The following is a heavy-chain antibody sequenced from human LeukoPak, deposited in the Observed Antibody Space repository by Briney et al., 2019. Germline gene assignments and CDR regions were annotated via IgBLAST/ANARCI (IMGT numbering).Heavy chain of an antibody. D-gene: IGHD3-10*01. Sequence: GGSLRLSCAAYGFTFSSYSMNWVRQAPGKGLEWVSYISSSSSTIYYADSVKGRFTISRDNAKNSLYLQMNSLRDEDTAVYYCARDRYYGSGSYPGYWGQGTLVTVSS. CDR2: ISSSSSTI. CDR3: ARDRYYGSGSYPGY. J-gene: IGHJ4*02. CDR1: GFTFSSYS. V-gene: IGHV3-48*02.